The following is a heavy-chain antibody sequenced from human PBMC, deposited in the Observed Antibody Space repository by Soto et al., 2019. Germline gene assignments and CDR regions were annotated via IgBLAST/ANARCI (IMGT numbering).Heavy chain of an antibody. CDR2: IYATGTT. CDR1: SASISGFY. Sequence: PSETLSLTCTVPSASISGFYWSWIRKSAGKGLEWIGRIYATGTTDYNPSLKSRVMMSVDTSKKQFSLKLRSVTAADTAVYYCVRDGTKTLRDWFDPWGQGISVTVSS. V-gene: IGHV4-4*07. J-gene: IGHJ5*02. CDR3: VRDGTKTLRDWFDP. D-gene: IGHD1-1*01.